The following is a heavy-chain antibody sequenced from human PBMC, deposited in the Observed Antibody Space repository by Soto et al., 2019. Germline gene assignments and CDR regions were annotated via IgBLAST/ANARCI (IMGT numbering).Heavy chain of an antibody. CDR2: IIPILGRT. D-gene: IGHD6-6*01. Sequence: QVQLVQSGTEVKKPGSSVKVSCKTSGGTFSSYTLTWVRQAPGQGLEWMGRIIPILGRTNYAQNFQGRVTTTADKSPSTGYFQRSTLRSEDTAVYYCERALSIAVTSPLGYWGQGTLVNVSS. V-gene: IGHV1-69*08. CDR3: ERALSIAVTSPLGY. CDR1: GGTFSSYT. J-gene: IGHJ4*02.